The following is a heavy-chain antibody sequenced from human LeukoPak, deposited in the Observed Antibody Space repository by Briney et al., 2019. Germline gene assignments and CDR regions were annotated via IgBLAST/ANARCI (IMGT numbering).Heavy chain of an antibody. CDR3: ARVAYYYDSSGYRGAFDI. J-gene: IGHJ3*02. Sequence: GSLRLSCAASGFTFSNAWMSWVRQAPGKGLEWIGRIYTSGSTNYNPSLKSRVTMSVDTSKNQFSLKLSSVTAADTAVYYCARVAYYYDSSGYRGAFDIWGQGTMVTVSS. D-gene: IGHD3-22*01. V-gene: IGHV4-4*07. CDR1: GFTFSNAW. CDR2: IYTSGST.